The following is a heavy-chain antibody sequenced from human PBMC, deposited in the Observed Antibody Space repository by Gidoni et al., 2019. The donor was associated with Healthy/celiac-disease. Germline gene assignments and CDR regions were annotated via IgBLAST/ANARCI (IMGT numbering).Heavy chain of an antibody. V-gene: IGHV4-61*02. Sequence: QVQLQESGPGLVKPSQTLSLTCTASGGSISSGSYYWSWIRQPAGKGLEWIGRIYTSGSTNYNPSLKSRVTISVDTSKNQFSLKLSSVTAADTAVYYCARVGIGVGMDVWGQGTTVTVSS. CDR1: GGSISSGSYY. D-gene: IGHD6-13*01. CDR2: IYTSGST. CDR3: ARVGIGVGMDV. J-gene: IGHJ6*02.